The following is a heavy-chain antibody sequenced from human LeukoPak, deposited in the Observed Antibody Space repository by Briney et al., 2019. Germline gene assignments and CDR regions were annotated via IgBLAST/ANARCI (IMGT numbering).Heavy chain of an antibody. Sequence: GGSLRLSCAASGFTFSSYAMSWVRQAPGKGLEWVAVISYDGSNKYYADSVKGRFTISRDNSKNTLYLQMNSLRAEDTAVYYCASSITMIEEDVFDIWGQGTMVTVSS. CDR1: GFTFSSYA. V-gene: IGHV3-30-3*01. D-gene: IGHD3-22*01. CDR2: ISYDGSNK. CDR3: ASSITMIEEDVFDI. J-gene: IGHJ3*02.